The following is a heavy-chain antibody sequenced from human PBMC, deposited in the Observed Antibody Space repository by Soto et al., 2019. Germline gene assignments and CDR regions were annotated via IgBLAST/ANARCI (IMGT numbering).Heavy chain of an antibody. V-gene: IGHV3-73*01. D-gene: IGHD3-3*01. Sequence: GGSLRLSCAASGFTFSGSAIHWVRQASGKGLEWVGRIRSKANSYATAYAASVKGRFTISRDDSINTAYLQVNSLETEDTAVYYCTRNAHDFWTDYFDYWGQGTLVTVSS. CDR1: GFTFSGSA. J-gene: IGHJ4*02. CDR2: IRSKANSYAT. CDR3: TRNAHDFWTDYFDY.